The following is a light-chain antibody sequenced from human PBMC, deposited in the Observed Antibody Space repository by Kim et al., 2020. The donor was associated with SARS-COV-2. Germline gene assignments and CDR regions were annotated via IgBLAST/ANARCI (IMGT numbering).Light chain of an antibody. Sequence: ASVGDRVTITCRARQDTNIDLAWFQQKPGKAPKSLIYAASSLHSGVPSKFSGSRSGTDFILTISSLQPEDSGTYFCQQYKSYPITFGQGTRLEIK. CDR3: QQYKSYPIT. CDR1: QDTNID. CDR2: AAS. V-gene: IGKV1-16*02. J-gene: IGKJ5*01.